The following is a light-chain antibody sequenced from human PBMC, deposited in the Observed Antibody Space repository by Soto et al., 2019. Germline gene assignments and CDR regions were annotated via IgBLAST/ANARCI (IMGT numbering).Light chain of an antibody. CDR1: QSLVHSDGNTY. CDR2: KVS. J-gene: IGKJ5*01. Sequence: VVMTQSPLSLPVTLGQPASISCRSSQSLVHSDGNTYLNWFQQRPGQSPRRLIYKVSNRDSGVPARFSGSGSGTDFALKISRVEAEDVGVYYCMQETHWPITFGQGTRLEIK. V-gene: IGKV2-30*02. CDR3: MQETHWPIT.